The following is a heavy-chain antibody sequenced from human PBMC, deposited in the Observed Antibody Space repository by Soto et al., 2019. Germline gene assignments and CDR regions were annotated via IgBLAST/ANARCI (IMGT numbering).Heavy chain of an antibody. CDR2: ISYDGSNK. J-gene: IGHJ6*02. V-gene: IGHV3-30-3*01. CDR1: GFTFSSYA. Sequence: GGSLRLSCAASGFTFSSYAMHWVRQAPGKGLEWVAVISYDGSNKYYADSVKGRFTISRDNSKNTLYLQMNSLRAEDTAVYYCARDYRQQLAYYYGMDVWGQGTTVTVSS. CDR3: ARDYRQQLAYYYGMDV. D-gene: IGHD6-13*01.